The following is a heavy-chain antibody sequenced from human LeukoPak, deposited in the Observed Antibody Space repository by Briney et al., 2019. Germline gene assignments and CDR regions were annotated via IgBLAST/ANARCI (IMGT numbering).Heavy chain of an antibody. CDR1: GFTFSSYA. CDR3: AKIQLRLGELSSTQDDY. V-gene: IGHV3-23*01. D-gene: IGHD3-16*02. CDR2: ISGSGGST. Sequence: GGSLRLSCAASGFTFSSYAMSWVRQAPGKGLEWVSAISGSGGSTYYADSVKGRFTISRDNSKNTLYLQMNSLRAEDRAVYYCAKIQLRLGELSSTQDDYWGQGTLVTVSS. J-gene: IGHJ4*02.